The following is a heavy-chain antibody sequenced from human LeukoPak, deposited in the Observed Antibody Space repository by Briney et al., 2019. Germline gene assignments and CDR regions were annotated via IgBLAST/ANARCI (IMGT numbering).Heavy chain of an antibody. CDR1: GFTFSSYS. J-gene: IGHJ3*02. CDR2: ISSSSSTI. V-gene: IGHV3-48*01. D-gene: IGHD6-13*01. CDR3: ARDPLSSSWYRGDI. Sequence: GGSLRLSCAASGFTFSSYSMNWVRQAPGKGLEGVSYISSSSSTIYYADSVKGRFTISRDNAKNSLYLQMNSLRAEDTAVYYCARDPLSSSWYRGDIWGQGTMVTVSS.